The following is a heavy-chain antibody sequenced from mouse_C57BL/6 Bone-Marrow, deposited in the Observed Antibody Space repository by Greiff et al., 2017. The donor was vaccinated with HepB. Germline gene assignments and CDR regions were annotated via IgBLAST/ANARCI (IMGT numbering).Heavy chain of an antibody. J-gene: IGHJ1*03. Sequence: VQLKQSGPELVKPGASVKISCKASGYTFTDYYMNWVKQSHGKSLEWIGDINPNNGGTSYNQKFKGKATLTVDKSSSTAYMELHSLTSEDSAVYYGARLGYYGSSYVWYFDVWGTGTTVTVSS. CDR1: GYTFTDYY. D-gene: IGHD1-1*01. CDR3: ARLGYYGSSYVWYFDV. V-gene: IGHV1-26*01. CDR2: INPNNGGT.